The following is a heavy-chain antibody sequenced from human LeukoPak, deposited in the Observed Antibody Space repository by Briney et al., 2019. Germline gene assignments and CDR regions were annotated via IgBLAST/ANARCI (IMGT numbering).Heavy chain of an antibody. V-gene: IGHV7-4-1*02. Sequence: ASVKVSCKASGYTFTGYYMHWVRQAPGQGLEWMGWINTNTGNPTYAQGFTGRFVFSLDTSVSTAYLQISSLKAEDTAVYYCARTYYYDSRGYYDYWGQGSLVTVSS. D-gene: IGHD3-22*01. CDR3: ARTYYYDSRGYYDY. CDR1: GYTFTGYY. J-gene: IGHJ4*02. CDR2: INTNTGNP.